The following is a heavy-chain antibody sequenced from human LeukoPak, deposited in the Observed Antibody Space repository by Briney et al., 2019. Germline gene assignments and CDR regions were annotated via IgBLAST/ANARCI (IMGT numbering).Heavy chain of an antibody. CDR1: GGSISSSSYY. CDR3: ARGELPFDY. D-gene: IGHD1-26*01. V-gene: IGHV4-39*01. Sequence: SETLSLTCTVSGGSISSSSYYWGWIRQPPGKGLEWIGSFYYSGSTYYNPSLKSRVTISVDTSKNQFSLKLSPVTAADMAVYYCARGELPFDYWGQGTLVTVSS. CDR2: FYYSGST. J-gene: IGHJ4*02.